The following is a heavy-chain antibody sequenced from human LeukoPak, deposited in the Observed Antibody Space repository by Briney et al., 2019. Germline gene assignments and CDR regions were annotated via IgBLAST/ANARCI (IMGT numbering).Heavy chain of an antibody. J-gene: IGHJ5*02. V-gene: IGHV4-61*05. CDR2: IYYSGST. CDR3: ASRKVVVPNWFDP. Sequence: SETLSLTCTVSGGSISSNSYYWDWIRQPPGKGLEWIGYIYYSGSTNYNPSLKSRVTISVDTSKNQFSLKLSSVTAADTAVYYCASRKVVVPNWFDPWGQGTLVTVSS. D-gene: IGHD3-22*01. CDR1: GGSISSNSYY.